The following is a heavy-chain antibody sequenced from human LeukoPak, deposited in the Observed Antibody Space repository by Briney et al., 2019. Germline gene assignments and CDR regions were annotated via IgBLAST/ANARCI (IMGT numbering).Heavy chain of an antibody. Sequence: SAKVSCKASGGTFSSYAISWVRQAPGQGLEWMGGIIPIFGTANYAQKFQGRVTITADKSTSTAYMELSSLRSEDTAVYYCAKDRLVDGYNPYYFDYWGQGALVTVSS. D-gene: IGHD5-24*01. V-gene: IGHV1-69*06. CDR3: AKDRLVDGYNPYYFDY. CDR1: GGTFSSYA. CDR2: IIPIFGTA. J-gene: IGHJ4*02.